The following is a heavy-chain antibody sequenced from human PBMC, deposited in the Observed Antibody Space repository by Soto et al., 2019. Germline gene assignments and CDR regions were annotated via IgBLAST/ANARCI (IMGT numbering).Heavy chain of an antibody. CDR1: GYSFTTNW. V-gene: IGHV5-51*01. CDR3: GRRLLDYDSSGYYFDY. J-gene: IGHJ4*02. Sequence: GESLKISCKGSGYSFTTNWIGWVRQMPGKGLEWMGVIYPGDSDTRYSPSFQGQVTISADKSISTAYRQWSSLKASDNAMYYCGRRLLDYDSSGYYFDYWGQGTLVTVSS. CDR2: IYPGDSDT. D-gene: IGHD3-22*01.